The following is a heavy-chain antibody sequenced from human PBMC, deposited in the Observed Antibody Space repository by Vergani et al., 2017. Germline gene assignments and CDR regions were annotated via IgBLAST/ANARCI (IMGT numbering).Heavy chain of an antibody. CDR3: VIGGVVGATYFDY. Sequence: EVQLLESGGGLVQPGGSLRLSCAASGFTFSSYAMSWVRQAPGKGLEWVSAISGSGGSTYYADSVKGRFTISRDNAKSTLYLQMNSLRAEDTAVYYCVIGGVVGATYFDYWGQGTLVTVSS. CDR1: GFTFSSYA. D-gene: IGHD1-26*01. V-gene: IGHV3-23*01. J-gene: IGHJ4*02. CDR2: ISGSGGST.